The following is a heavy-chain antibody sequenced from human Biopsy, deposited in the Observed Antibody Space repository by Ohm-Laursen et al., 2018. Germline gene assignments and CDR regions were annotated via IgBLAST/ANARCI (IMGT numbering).Heavy chain of an antibody. J-gene: IGHJ4*01. Sequence: GSLRLSCSASGFTSSDYQMSWIRQTPGKGLEWVSHISSGGSTIFHADSVKGRFTISRDDAKGSLYLQMTNLRAEDTAVYYCGRSYGIMAAPVHLWGQGTLVTVSS. CDR3: GRSYGIMAAPVHL. CDR2: ISSGGSTI. D-gene: IGHD3-16*01. CDR1: GFTSSDYQ. V-gene: IGHV3-11*01.